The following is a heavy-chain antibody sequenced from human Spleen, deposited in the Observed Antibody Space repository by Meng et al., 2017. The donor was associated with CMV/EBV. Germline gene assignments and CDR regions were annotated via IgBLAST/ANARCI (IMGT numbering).Heavy chain of an antibody. CDR1: GFTFSSYW. CDR2: IKQDGSEK. J-gene: IGHJ4*02. CDR3: AREGLVLSRYSSAKGIDY. D-gene: IGHD6-25*01. Sequence: GESLKISCAASGFTFSSYWMSWVRQAPGKGLEWVANIKQDGSEKYYVDSVKGRFTISRDNAKNSLYLQMNSLRAEDTAVYYCAREGLVLSRYSSAKGIDYWGQGTTVTVSS. V-gene: IGHV3-7*01.